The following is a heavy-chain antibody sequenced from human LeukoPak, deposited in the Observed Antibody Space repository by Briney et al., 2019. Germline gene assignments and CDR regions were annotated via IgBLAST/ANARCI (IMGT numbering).Heavy chain of an antibody. J-gene: IGHJ4*02. Sequence: SETLSLTCTVSGVSISSYYWSWIRQPPGKGLEWIGYIYYSGSIVYNPSLKSRVTISVDTSKNQFSLKLSSVTAADTAVYYCVRGCCGNYWHFDYWGQGTLVTVSS. CDR2: IYYSGSI. CDR3: VRGCCGNYWHFDY. CDR1: GVSISSYY. V-gene: IGHV4-59*08. D-gene: IGHD1-26*01.